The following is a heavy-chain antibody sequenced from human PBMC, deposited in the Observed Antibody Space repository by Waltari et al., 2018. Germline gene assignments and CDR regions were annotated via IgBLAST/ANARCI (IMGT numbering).Heavy chain of an antibody. CDR2: IAYSGGT. D-gene: IGHD3-3*01. J-gene: IGHJ4*02. CDR1: GDSSTNYS. CDR3: ARSYDFWSGYPLHY. V-gene: IGHV4-59*01. Sequence: QVQLQESGPGLVKPSETLSLICSGYGDSSTNYSWGWVRQPPGKGLEWIGYIAYSGGTRYNPSLKSRATISVDTSKKQFSLRLGSVTAADTAIYYCARSYDFWSGYPLHYWGQGTLVTVSS.